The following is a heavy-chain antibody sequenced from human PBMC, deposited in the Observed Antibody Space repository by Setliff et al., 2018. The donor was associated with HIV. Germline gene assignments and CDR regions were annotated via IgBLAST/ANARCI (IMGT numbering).Heavy chain of an antibody. CDR3: ARDNSPLSTYSLRV. D-gene: IGHD1-26*01. J-gene: IGHJ4*02. V-gene: IGHV1-46*01. CDR2: IDPSGGGT. CDR1: GYMFIAYG. Sequence: ASVKVSCKTSGYMFIAYGMSWVRRAPGQGLEWMGMIDPSGGGTTYSQKFQDRLTMIRDTSTNTVYLEMSSLNSADTALYYCARDNSPLSTYSLRVWGRGTLVTVSS.